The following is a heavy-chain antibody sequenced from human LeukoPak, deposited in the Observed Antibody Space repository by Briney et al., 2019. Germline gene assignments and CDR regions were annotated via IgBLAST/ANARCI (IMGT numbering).Heavy chain of an antibody. J-gene: IGHJ4*02. CDR1: GFPVSSNH. CDR3: AAWRGSSWFDY. Sequence: GGSLSLSCAASGFPVSSNHMGWVRQAPGKGLEWVSVIFGGGKTSYAGSVQGRVTLSRDNSKNTLYLQMIRLRVADTAVYYCAAWRGSSWFDYWGQGTLVTVSS. CDR2: IFGGGKT. V-gene: IGHV3-53*01. D-gene: IGHD6-13*01.